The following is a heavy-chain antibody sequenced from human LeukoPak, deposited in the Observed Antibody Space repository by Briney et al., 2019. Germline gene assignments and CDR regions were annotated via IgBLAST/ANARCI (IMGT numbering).Heavy chain of an antibody. CDR3: ARRDYFVSGSYYPFDF. V-gene: IGHV4-39*01. CDR2: IHYSGTT. J-gene: IGHJ4*02. D-gene: IGHD3-10*01. Sequence: PSETLSLTCNVSGGSISDNDYSWDWIRQPPGRGLEWMGCIHYSGTTYSNPSLKSRISISVDTSKSQFSLKLRSVTAADTAVYYCARRDYFVSGSYYPFDFWGQGTLVTVSS. CDR1: GGSISDNDYS.